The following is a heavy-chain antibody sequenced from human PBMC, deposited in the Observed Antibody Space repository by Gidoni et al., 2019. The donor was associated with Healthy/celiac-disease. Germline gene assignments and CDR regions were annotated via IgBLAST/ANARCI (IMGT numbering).Heavy chain of an antibody. J-gene: IGHJ3*02. CDR2: IGTAGDP. D-gene: IGHD7-27*01. CDR1: GFTFSSYD. Sequence: VQLAQSGGGLVRPGGSLTLACPASGFTFSSYDMHWVRQAAGKGLEGVSAIGTAGDPYYPGSVKGRFTISRETAKTPLYLQMTSLRAGDTSVYYCARVVSGAFDIWGQGTMVTVSS. CDR3: ARVVSGAFDI. V-gene: IGHV3-13*05.